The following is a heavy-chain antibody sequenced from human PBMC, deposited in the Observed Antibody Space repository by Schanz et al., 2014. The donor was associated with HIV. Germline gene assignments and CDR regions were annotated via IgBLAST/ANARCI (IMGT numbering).Heavy chain of an antibody. CDR1: GGTFSNYA. J-gene: IGHJ4*02. CDR2: MSPNTGNT. D-gene: IGHD3-10*01. V-gene: IGHV1-8*02. CDR3: ARGPDYGKTTYNFDF. Sequence: QVQLVQSGAEVKKPGSSVKVSCKASGGTFSNYAINWVRQAPGQGLEWMGWMSPNTGNTGRAQKFQGRVTMTRNTPRSTAYLTLNNLTSEDTAVYFCARGPDYGKTTYNFDFWGQGTLVAVSS.